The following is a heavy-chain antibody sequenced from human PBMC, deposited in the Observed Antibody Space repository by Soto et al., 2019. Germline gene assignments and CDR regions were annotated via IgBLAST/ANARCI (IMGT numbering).Heavy chain of an antibody. CDR3: ARGRYGDY. CDR2: ISAHNGNT. Sequence: QVHLVQSGAEVKKPGASVKVSCQGSGYAFTTYGITWVRQAPGQGLEWMGWISAHNGNTNYAQKLQGRVTVTRDTSTSTAYMELRSLSYDDRAVYYCARGRYGDYWGQGALVTVSS. J-gene: IGHJ4*02. CDR1: GYAFTTYG. V-gene: IGHV1-18*01. D-gene: IGHD1-1*01.